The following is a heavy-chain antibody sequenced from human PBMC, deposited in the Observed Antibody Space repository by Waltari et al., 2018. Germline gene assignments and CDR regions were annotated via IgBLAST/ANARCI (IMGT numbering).Heavy chain of an antibody. J-gene: IGHJ2*01. CDR3: ARGRGAAAGYFDL. CDR2: IYSGGST. V-gene: IGHV3-53*01. Sequence: EVQLVESGGGLIQPGGSLRLSCAASGFTVSSNSMSWVRQAPGKGLEWVSVIYSGGSTYYADSVKGRFTISRDSSKNTLCLQMNSLRAEDTAVFYCARGRGAAAGYFDLWGRGTLVTVSS. CDR1: GFTVSSNS. D-gene: IGHD6-13*01.